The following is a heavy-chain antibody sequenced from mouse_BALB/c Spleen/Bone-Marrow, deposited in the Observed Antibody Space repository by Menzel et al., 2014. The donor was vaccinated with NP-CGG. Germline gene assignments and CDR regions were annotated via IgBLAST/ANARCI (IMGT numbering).Heavy chain of an antibody. Sequence: VQLQQSGAELVKPGASVKLSCTASGFNIKDNYMHWVKQRPEQGLEWIGRIDPANGNTKYDPKFQGKATPTADTSSNTAYLQLSIRTSEDTAVYYCARYDYGWYFYVWGAGTTVTVSS. CDR1: GFNIKDNY. CDR2: IDPANGNT. J-gene: IGHJ1*01. V-gene: IGHV14-3*02. D-gene: IGHD1-1*01. CDR3: ARYDYGWYFYV.